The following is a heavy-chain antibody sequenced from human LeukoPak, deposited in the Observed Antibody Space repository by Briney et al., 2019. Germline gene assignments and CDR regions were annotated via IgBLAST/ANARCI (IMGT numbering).Heavy chain of an antibody. CDR2: ISYDGGNK. D-gene: IGHD3-9*01. CDR3: AKDPSPYYDILTGYYYFDY. J-gene: IGHJ4*02. CDR1: GSTFSSYG. Sequence: GGSLRLSCAASGSTFSSYGMHWVRQAPGKGLEWVAVISYDGGNKYYADSVKGRFTISRDNSKNTLYLQMNSLRAEDTAVYYCAKDPSPYYDILTGYYYFDYWGQGTLVTVSS. V-gene: IGHV3-30*18.